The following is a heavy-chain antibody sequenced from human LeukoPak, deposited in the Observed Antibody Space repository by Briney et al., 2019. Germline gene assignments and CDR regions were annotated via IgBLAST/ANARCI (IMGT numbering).Heavy chain of an antibody. V-gene: IGHV3-23*01. CDR1: GFTFSSYA. D-gene: IGHD2-15*01. CDR3: AKEKVVVAATPYDYFDY. Sequence: GGSLRLSCAASGFTFSSYAMSWVRQAPGKGLEWVSAISGSGGSTYYADSVKGRFTISRDNSKNTLYLQMNSLRAEDTAVYYCAKEKVVVAATPYDYFDYWGQGTLVTVSS. CDR2: ISGSGGST. J-gene: IGHJ4*02.